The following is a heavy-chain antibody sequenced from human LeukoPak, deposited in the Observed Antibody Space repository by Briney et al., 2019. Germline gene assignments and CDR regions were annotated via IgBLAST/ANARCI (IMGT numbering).Heavy chain of an antibody. J-gene: IGHJ6*03. CDR1: GYTFTSYD. CDR3: ARRYSSGWYGYYYYYMDV. V-gene: IGHV1-8*01. D-gene: IGHD6-19*01. Sequence: ASVKVSCKASGYTFTSYDINWVRQATGQGLEWMGWMNPNSGNTGYAQKFQGRVTMTRNTSISTAYMELSSLRSEDTAVYYCARRYSSGWYGYYYYYMDVWGKGTTVTISS. CDR2: MNPNSGNT.